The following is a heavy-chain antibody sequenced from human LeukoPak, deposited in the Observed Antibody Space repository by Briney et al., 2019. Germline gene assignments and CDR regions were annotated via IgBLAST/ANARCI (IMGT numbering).Heavy chain of an antibody. V-gene: IGHV4-59*08. CDR2: IYYSGST. J-gene: IGHJ4*02. CDR1: GGSISSYY. D-gene: IGHD3-22*01. CDR3: ARLSRWSDSSGNDY. Sequence: SETLSLTCTVSGGSISSYYWSWIRQPPGKGLEWIGYIYYSGSTNYNPSLKSPVTISVDTSKNQFSLKLSSVTAADTAVYYYARLSRWSDSSGNDYWGQGTLVTVSS.